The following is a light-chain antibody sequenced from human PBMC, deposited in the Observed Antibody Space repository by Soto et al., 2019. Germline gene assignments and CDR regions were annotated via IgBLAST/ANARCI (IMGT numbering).Light chain of an antibody. J-gene: IGKJ1*01. CDR2: GTS. CDR3: QQYGDSPPT. V-gene: IGKV3-20*01. CDR1: QSVSSNS. Sequence: EIVLTQSPGTLTLSPGEIATLSCRASQSVSSNSLAWYRRNPGQPPSLLIYGTSTRATDIPRRFSGSGSGTDFNLTITRLEPEDFAVYFCQQYGDSPPTFGQGTKVEVK.